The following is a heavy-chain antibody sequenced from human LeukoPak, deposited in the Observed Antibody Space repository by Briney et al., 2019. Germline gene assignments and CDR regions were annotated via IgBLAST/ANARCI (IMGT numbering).Heavy chain of an antibody. CDR3: AKVRGAGVFDI. Sequence: PSQTLSLTCAVSGGSISSGGYSWRWIRQPPGKGLEWIGYIYHSGSTYYNPSLKSRVTISVDRSKNQFSLKLSSVTAADTAVYYCAKVRGAGVFDIWGQGTMVTVSS. D-gene: IGHD3-10*01. CDR1: GGSISSGGYS. CDR2: IYHSGST. J-gene: IGHJ3*02. V-gene: IGHV4-30-2*01.